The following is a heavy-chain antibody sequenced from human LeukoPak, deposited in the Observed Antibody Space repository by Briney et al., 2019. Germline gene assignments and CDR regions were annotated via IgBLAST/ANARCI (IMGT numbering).Heavy chain of an antibody. Sequence: GGSLRLSCAASGFTFSSYWMSWVRQAPGKGLEWVANIKQDGSEKYYVDSVKGRFTISRDNAENSLYLQMNSLRAEDTAVYYCARTYAYDATGDRGHWGQGTLVTVSS. J-gene: IGHJ4*02. CDR3: ARTYAYDATGDRGH. CDR2: IKQDGSEK. D-gene: IGHD3-16*01. V-gene: IGHV3-7*01. CDR1: GFTFSSYW.